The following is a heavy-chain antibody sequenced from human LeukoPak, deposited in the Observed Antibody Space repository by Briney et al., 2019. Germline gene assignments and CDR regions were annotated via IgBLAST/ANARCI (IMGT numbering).Heavy chain of an antibody. CDR1: GGTFSSYA. J-gene: IGHJ4*02. D-gene: IGHD2-21*01. CDR3: ARGVTYCGGGCYGY. V-gene: IGHV1-69*13. Sequence: SVKVSCKASGGTFSSYAISWVRQAPGQGLEWMGGIIPIFGTANYAQKFQGRVTITADESTSTAYMELSSLRSEDTAVYYCARGVTYCGGGCYGYWGQGTLVTVSS. CDR2: IIPIFGTA.